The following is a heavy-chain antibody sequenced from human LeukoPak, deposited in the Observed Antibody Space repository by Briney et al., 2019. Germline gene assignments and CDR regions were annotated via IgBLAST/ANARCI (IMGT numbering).Heavy chain of an antibody. CDR2: ISSSGSTI. CDR3: ARVVGYSSSWFDWYFDL. J-gene: IGHJ2*01. V-gene: IGHV3-11*04. Sequence: GGSLRLSCAASGFTFSDYYMSWIRQAPGKGLEWVSYISSSGSTIYYAGSVKGRFTISRDNAKNSLYLQMNSLRAEDTAVYYCARVVGYSSSWFDWYFDLWGRGTLVTVSS. D-gene: IGHD6-13*01. CDR1: GFTFSDYY.